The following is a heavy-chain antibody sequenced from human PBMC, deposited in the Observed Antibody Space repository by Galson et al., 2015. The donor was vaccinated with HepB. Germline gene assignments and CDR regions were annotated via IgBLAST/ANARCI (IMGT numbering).Heavy chain of an antibody. V-gene: IGHV3-30-3*01. CDR2: ISYDGSNK. D-gene: IGHD3-22*01. CDR3: ARDLRHYYDSSGNTDY. Sequence: SLRLSCAASGFTFSSYAMHWVRQAPGKGLEWVAVISYDGSNKYYADSVKGRFTISRDNSKNTLYLQMNSLRAEDTAVYYCARDLRHYYDSSGNTDYWGQGTLVTVSS. CDR1: GFTFSSYA. J-gene: IGHJ4*02.